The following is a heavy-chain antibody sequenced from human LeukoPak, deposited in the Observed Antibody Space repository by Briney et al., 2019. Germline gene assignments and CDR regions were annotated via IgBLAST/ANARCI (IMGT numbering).Heavy chain of an antibody. V-gene: IGHV3-23*01. D-gene: IGHD5-12*01. CDR1: GFTLSSYA. CDR3: AKSYNGYESKPDY. Sequence: GGSLRLSCAASGFTLSSYAMSWVRQAPGKGLEWVSSISNSGGRTFYTDSVKGRFTISRDNSKITLYLQMNSLRAEDTAVYYCAKSYNGYESKPDYWGQGTLVTVSS. CDR2: ISNSGGRT. J-gene: IGHJ4*02.